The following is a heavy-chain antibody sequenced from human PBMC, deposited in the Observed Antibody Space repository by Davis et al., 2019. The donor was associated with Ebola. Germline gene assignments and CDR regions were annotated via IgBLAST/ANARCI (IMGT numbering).Heavy chain of an antibody. V-gene: IGHV4-39*01. CDR3: ARGLRDPRPGYYYGMDV. J-gene: IGHJ6*02. CDR1: ARSISSSSYY. D-gene: IGHD1-1*01. Sequence: LRLSCPLSARSISSSSYYWGWLRQPPGKGLEWIGGNYYTGSTYYNPSRKSRVPISVDTSKNQFSLTLSSVTAADTAGYYCARGLRDPRPGYYYGMDVWGQGTTVTVSS. CDR2: NYYTGST.